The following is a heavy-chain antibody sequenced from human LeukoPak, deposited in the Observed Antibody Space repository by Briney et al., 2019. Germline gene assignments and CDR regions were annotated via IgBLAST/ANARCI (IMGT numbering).Heavy chain of an antibody. CDR2: LRYDGSNK. Sequence: TGGSLRLSCAASGFTFSSYGMHWVRQAPGKGLEWVSFLRYDGSNKYYADSVKGRFTISRDNSNNTLYLQMNSLRAEDTAVYYCAKDSYSSTYYSGGFDPWGQGILVTVSS. D-gene: IGHD6-13*01. J-gene: IGHJ5*02. CDR3: AKDSYSSTYYSGGFDP. V-gene: IGHV3-30*02. CDR1: GFTFSSYG.